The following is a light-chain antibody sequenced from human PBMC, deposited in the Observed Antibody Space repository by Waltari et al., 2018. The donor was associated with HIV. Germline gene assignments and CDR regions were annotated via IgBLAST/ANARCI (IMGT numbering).Light chain of an antibody. CDR1: SSDVGGYNY. V-gene: IGLV2-14*01. J-gene: IGLJ3*02. CDR3: SSYTTSSTWV. CDR2: DVS. Sequence: QSALTQPASVSGSPGQSITISCTGTSSDVGGYNYVSWYQQHPGKAPKLIIYDVSNRPSGVSYRFSVSTSGNTASLTISGLQAEDEADYYCSSYTTSSTWVFGGGTKLTVL.